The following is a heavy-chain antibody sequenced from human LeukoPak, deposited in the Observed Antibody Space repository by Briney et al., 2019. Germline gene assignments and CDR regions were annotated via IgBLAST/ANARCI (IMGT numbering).Heavy chain of an antibody. CDR3: AREYGSGLVGWFDP. CDR2: IYYSGST. V-gene: IGHV4-31*03. D-gene: IGHD3-10*01. CDR1: VGSISSGGYY. Sequence: SQTLSLTCTVSVGSISSGGYYWSWIRQPPGKGLEWIGYIYYSGSTYYNPSLKSRVTISVDTSKNQFSLKLSSVTAADTAVYYCAREYGSGLVGWFDPWGQGTLVTVSS. J-gene: IGHJ5*02.